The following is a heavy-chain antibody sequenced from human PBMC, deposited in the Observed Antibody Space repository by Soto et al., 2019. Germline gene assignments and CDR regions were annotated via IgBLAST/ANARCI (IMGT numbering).Heavy chain of an antibody. D-gene: IGHD3-10*01. CDR1: GFSFSTYW. V-gene: IGHV3-7*01. Sequence: GGSLRLSCAASGFSFSTYWMSWVRQAPGKGLEWLANIKQDGSEKDYLDSVKGRFTISKDNAKNSLYLQMNSLRAEDTAVYYCVSGSHYFDHWGQGTLVTVSS. J-gene: IGHJ4*02. CDR2: IKQDGSEK. CDR3: VSGSHYFDH.